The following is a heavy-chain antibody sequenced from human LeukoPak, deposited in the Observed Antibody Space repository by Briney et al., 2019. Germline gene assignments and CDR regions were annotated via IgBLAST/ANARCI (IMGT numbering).Heavy chain of an antibody. D-gene: IGHD1-26*01. CDR2: INHSGST. Sequence: SETLSLTCAVYGGSFSGYHWSWIRQPPGKGLEWIGEINHSGSTNYDPSLKSRVTISVDTSKNQFSLKLSSVTAADTAVYHCARVVGASSMYYFDYWGQGTLVTVSS. CDR3: ARVVGASSMYYFDY. CDR1: GGSFSGYH. V-gene: IGHV4-34*01. J-gene: IGHJ4*02.